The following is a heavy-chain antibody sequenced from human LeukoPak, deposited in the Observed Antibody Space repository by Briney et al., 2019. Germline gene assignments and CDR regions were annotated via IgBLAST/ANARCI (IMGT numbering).Heavy chain of an antibody. D-gene: IGHD6-19*01. J-gene: IGHJ4*02. V-gene: IGHV3-66*04. CDR1: GFTFSNYA. CDR2: IYSGGDT. Sequence: QPGGSLRLSCAASGFTFSNYAMSWVRQVPGRGLEWVSVIYSGGDTYYADSVKGRFTISRDNSKNTLYLQMNSLRAEDTAVYYCARRRFSSGWYTFDYWGQGTLVTVSS. CDR3: ARRRFSSGWYTFDY.